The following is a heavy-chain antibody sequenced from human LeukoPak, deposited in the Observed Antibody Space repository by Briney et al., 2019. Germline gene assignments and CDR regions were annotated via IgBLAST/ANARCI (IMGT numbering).Heavy chain of an antibody. CDR1: GYTFAGYY. Sequence: PGRSLRLSCAASGYTFAGYYMHWVRQAPGQGLEWMGWINPNSGGTNYAQKFQGWVTMTRDTSISTAYMELSRLRSDDTAVYYCARGQQLVGWEIDYWGQGTLVTVSS. CDR2: INPNSGGT. V-gene: IGHV1-2*04. D-gene: IGHD6-13*01. J-gene: IGHJ4*02. CDR3: ARGQQLVGWEIDY.